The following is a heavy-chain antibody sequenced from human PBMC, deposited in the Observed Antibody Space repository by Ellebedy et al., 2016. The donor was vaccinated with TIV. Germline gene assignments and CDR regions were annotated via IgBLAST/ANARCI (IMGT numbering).Heavy chain of an antibody. CDR1: GFTFSNYA. J-gene: IGHJ4*02. D-gene: IGHD1-26*01. V-gene: IGHV3-30-3*01. Sequence: GESLKISXAASGFTFSNYALHWVRQAPGKGLEWVAVISYDGSNKYYADSVKGRFTISRDNSKNTLYLQMNSLRAEDTAVYYCARDRGRERPMYYFDYWGQGTLVTVSS. CDR3: ARDRGRERPMYYFDY. CDR2: ISYDGSNK.